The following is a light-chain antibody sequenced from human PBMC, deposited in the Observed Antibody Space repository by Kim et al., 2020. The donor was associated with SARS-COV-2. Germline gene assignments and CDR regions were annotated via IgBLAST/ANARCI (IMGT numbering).Light chain of an antibody. CDR3: TSYAGSNNFFV. Sequence: HSVTISCTRPRSAVGGYTSVSWHQQHTRKAPTLMIREVSKRPSGLPDRFSGSKSGNPASLTVSGLQAEDEADYYCTSYAGSNNFFVFGTGTKVTVL. CDR2: EVS. J-gene: IGLJ1*01. V-gene: IGLV2-8*01. CDR1: RSAVGGYTS.